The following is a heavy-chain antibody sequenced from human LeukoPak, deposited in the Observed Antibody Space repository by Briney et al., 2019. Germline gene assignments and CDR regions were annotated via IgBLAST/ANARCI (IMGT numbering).Heavy chain of an antibody. CDR1: GFTFSSYS. D-gene: IGHD3-22*01. J-gene: IGHJ4*02. V-gene: IGHV3-21*01. Sequence: GGSLRLSCAASGFTFSSYSMNWVRQAPGKGLEWVSSISSSSSYIYYADSVKGRFAISRDNAKNSLYLQMNSLRAEDTAVYYCARVSYDSSTTFDYWGQGTLVTVSS. CDR2: ISSSSSYI. CDR3: ARVSYDSSTTFDY.